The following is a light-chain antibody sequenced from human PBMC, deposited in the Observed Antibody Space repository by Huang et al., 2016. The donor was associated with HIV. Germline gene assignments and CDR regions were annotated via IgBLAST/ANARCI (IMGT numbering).Light chain of an antibody. V-gene: IGKV1-5*03. CDR2: KSS. CDR1: QSISIL. Sequence: DIQMTQSPSTLSASVGDRVTITCRASQSISILLAWYQQKPGKAPNLLIYKSSNLKTGAPSRFSGRGSGTEFTLTISSLQPDDFATYFCQQYSTYSWTFGQGTKVEL. J-gene: IGKJ1*01. CDR3: QQYSTYSWT.